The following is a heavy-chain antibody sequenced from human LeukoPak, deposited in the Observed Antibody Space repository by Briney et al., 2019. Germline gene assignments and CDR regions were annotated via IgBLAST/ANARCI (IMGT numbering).Heavy chain of an antibody. V-gene: IGHV3-23*01. CDR3: AKDMVRGVPPIDAFDI. CDR1: GFTFSSYA. J-gene: IGHJ3*02. Sequence: GGSLRLSCAASGFTFSSYAMSWVRQAPGKGLEWVSAISGSGGSTYYADSVKGRFTISRDNSKNTLYLQMNSLRAEDTAVYYCAKDMVRGVPPIDAFDIWGQGTMVTVSS. D-gene: IGHD3-10*01. CDR2: ISGSGGST.